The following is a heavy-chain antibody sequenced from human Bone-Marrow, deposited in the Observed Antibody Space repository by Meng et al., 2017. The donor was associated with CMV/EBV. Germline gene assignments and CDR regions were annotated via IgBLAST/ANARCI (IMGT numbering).Heavy chain of an antibody. CDR2: MNPNSGNT. J-gene: IGHJ6*02. CDR1: VYTFTSYD. Sequence: ASVKVSCKASVYTFTSYDINWVRQATGQGLEWMGWMNPNSGNTGYAQKFQGRVTITRNTSISTAYMELSSLRSEDTAVYYCARSYPRDISYYYGMDVWGQGTTVTVSS. V-gene: IGHV1-8*03. D-gene: IGHD3-16*02. CDR3: ARSYPRDISYYYGMDV.